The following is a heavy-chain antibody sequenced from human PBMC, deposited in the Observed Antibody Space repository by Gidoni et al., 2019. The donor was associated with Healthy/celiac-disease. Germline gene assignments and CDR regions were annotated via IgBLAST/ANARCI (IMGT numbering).Heavy chain of an antibody. CDR2: IYYSGST. CDR3: ARERRYDSSGYPLGMDV. D-gene: IGHD3-22*01. CDR1: GGSISSSSYY. Sequence: QLQLQESGPGLVKPSETLSLTCTVSGGSISSSSYYWGGIRQPPGKGLEWIGSIYYSGSTYYNPSLKSRVTISVDTSKNQFSLKLSSVTAADTAVYYWARERRYDSSGYPLGMDVWGQGTTVTVSS. J-gene: IGHJ6*02. V-gene: IGHV4-39*01.